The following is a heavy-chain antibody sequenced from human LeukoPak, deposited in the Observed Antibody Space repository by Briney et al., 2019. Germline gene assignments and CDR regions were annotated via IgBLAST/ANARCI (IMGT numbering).Heavy chain of an antibody. J-gene: IGHJ4*02. CDR2: IYYSGST. Sequence: PSETLSLTCTVSGGSISSGDYYWSWIRQPPGKGLEWIGYIYYSGSTNYNPSLKSRVTISVDTSKNQFSLKLSSVTAADTAVYYCARGGYYGPGGDYWGQGTLVTVSS. V-gene: IGHV4-61*08. CDR3: ARGGYYGPGGDY. CDR1: GGSISSGDYY. D-gene: IGHD3-10*01.